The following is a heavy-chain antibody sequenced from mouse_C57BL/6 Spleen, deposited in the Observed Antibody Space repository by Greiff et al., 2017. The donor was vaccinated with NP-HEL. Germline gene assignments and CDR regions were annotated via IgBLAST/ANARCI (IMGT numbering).Heavy chain of an antibody. J-gene: IGHJ2*01. V-gene: IGHV1-78*01. CDR1: GYTFTDHT. CDR2: IYPRDGST. Sequence: QVQLQQSDAELVKPGASVKISCKVSGYTFTDHTIHWMKQRPEQGLEWIGYIYPRDGSTKYNEKFKGKATLPADKSSSTAYMQLNSLTSEDSAVYFCARDWDYYSNHGPPKTGIDYWGQGTTLTVSS. D-gene: IGHD2-5*01. CDR3: ARDWDYYSNHGPPKTGIDY.